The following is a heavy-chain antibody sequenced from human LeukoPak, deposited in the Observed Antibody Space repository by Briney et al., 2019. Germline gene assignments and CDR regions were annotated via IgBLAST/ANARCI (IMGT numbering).Heavy chain of an antibody. J-gene: IGHJ4*02. CDR1: GFTFNSYS. V-gene: IGHV3-21*06. Sequence: KTGGSLRLSCAASGFTFNSYSMNWVRQAPGKGLEWVSSITSESGYIYYADSVKGRFTVSRVNAKNSLYLQMNSLRAEDTAIYYCARVGSSGWPSDYWGQGTLVIVSS. CDR3: ARVGSSGWPSDY. CDR2: ITSESGYI. D-gene: IGHD6-19*01.